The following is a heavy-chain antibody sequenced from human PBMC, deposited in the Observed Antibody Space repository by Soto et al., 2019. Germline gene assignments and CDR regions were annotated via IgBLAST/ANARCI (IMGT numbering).Heavy chain of an antibody. V-gene: IGHV1-69*01. D-gene: IGHD6-13*01. Sequence: QVQLVQSGAEVKKPGSSVKVSCKASGGTFSSYAISWVRQAHGQGLEWMGGIIPIFGTANYAQKFQGRVTISADESTSTAYMELSSLRSEDTAGYYCARDTVSGAAAGQSAYYYYYYGMDVWGQGPTVTVSS. CDR1: GGTFSSYA. J-gene: IGHJ6*02. CDR3: ARDTVSGAAAGQSAYYYYYYGMDV. CDR2: IIPIFGTA.